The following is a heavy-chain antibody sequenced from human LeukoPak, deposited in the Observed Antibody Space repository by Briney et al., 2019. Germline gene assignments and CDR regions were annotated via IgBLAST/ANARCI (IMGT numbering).Heavy chain of an antibody. CDR2: VKSESDGGTA. Sequence: PGGSLRLSCAASGFTFTNAWMSWVRQAPGRGLEWVGLVKSESDGGTAVYAAPVKGRFTISRDDSKNTLYLQMNSLKTEDTAVYYCATGYGSGNACDYWGQGTLVTASS. CDR3: ATGYGSGNACDY. CDR1: GFTFTNAW. D-gene: IGHD3-10*01. J-gene: IGHJ4*02. V-gene: IGHV3-15*01.